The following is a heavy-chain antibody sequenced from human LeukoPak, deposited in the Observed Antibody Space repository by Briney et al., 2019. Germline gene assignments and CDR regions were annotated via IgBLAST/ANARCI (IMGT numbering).Heavy chain of an antibody. CDR1: GGSISSYY. V-gene: IGHV4-59*12. CDR3: ARTYYDILTGYPYGIDY. D-gene: IGHD3-9*01. J-gene: IGHJ4*02. CDR2: IYYSGST. Sequence: PSETLSLTCTVSGGSISSYYWSWIRQPPGKGLEWIGYIYYSGSTNYNPSLKSRVTISVDTSKNQFSLKLSSVTAADTAVYYCARTYYDILTGYPYGIDYWGQGTLVTVSS.